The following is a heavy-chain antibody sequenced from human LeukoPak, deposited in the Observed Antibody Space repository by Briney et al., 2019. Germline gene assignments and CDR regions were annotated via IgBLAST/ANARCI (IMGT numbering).Heavy chain of an antibody. CDR2: IYSGGST. CDR3: ARAYSNYWYGSY. J-gene: IGHJ4*02. V-gene: IGHV3-66*01. Sequence: GGSLRLSCAASGFTVSDNYMSWVRQAPGKGVEWVSIIYSGGSTYYADSLKGRFTISRDNSKNTLYLQMNSLRAEDTAVYYCARAYSNYWYGSYWGQGTLVTVSS. D-gene: IGHD6-13*01. CDR1: GFTVSDNY.